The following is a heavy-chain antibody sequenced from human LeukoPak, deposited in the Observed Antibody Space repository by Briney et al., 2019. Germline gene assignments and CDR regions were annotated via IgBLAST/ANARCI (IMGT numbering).Heavy chain of an antibody. J-gene: IGHJ5*02. CDR1: GGSFSGYY. V-gene: IGHV4-34*01. CDR2: INHSGST. Sequence: SETLSLTCAVYGGSFSGYYWSWIRQPPGKGLEWIGEINHSGSTNYNPSLKSRVTRSVDTSKNQFSLKLSSVTTADTAVNYCSRGRYSYGQPRHTWFDPWGQGTLVTVSS. CDR3: SRGRYSYGQPRHTWFDP. D-gene: IGHD5-18*01.